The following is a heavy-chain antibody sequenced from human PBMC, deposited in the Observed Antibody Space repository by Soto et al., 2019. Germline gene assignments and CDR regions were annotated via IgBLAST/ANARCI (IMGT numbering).Heavy chain of an antibody. V-gene: IGHV4-34*01. CDR3: ARGHYDILTGYPSGYYYYGMDV. Sequence: PSETLSLTCAVYGGSFSGYYWSWIRQPPGKGLEWIGEINHSGSTNYNPSLKSRVTISVDTSKNQFSLKLSSVTAADTAVYYCARGHYDILTGYPSGYYYYGMDVWGQGTTVTVSS. J-gene: IGHJ6*02. D-gene: IGHD3-9*01. CDR1: GGSFSGYY. CDR2: INHSGST.